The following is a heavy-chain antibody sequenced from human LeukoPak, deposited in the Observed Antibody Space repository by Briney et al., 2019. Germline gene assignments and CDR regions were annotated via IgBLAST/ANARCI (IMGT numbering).Heavy chain of an antibody. J-gene: IGHJ4*02. D-gene: IGHD1-1*01. CDR1: GFTFSSYA. V-gene: IGHV3-23*01. CDR2: ISGSGGST. CDR3: AKAWGGTGTTLFFDY. Sequence: PGGSLRLSCAASGFTFSSYAMSWVRQAPGKGLEWVSAISGSGGSTYYADSVKGRFTISRDNSKNTLYLQMDSLRAEDTAVYYCAKAWGGTGTTLFFDYWGQGTLVTVSS.